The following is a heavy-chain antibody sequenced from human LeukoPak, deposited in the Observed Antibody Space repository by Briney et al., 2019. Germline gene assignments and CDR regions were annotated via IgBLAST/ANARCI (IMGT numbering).Heavy chain of an antibody. V-gene: IGHV1-2*02. Sequence: VASVKVSCKASGYTFTGYYMHWVRQAPGQGLEWMGWINPNSGGTNYAQKFQGRVTMTRDTSISTAYMELSRLRSDDTAVYYCARDRSTVGATPLPLDYWGQGTLVTVSS. CDR1: GYTFTGYY. D-gene: IGHD1-26*01. CDR3: ARDRSTVGATPLPLDY. CDR2: INPNSGGT. J-gene: IGHJ4*02.